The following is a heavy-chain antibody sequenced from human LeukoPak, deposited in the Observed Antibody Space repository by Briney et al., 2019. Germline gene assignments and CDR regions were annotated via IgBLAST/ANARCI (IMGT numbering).Heavy chain of an antibody. V-gene: IGHV3-7*05. CDR3: AYRNNFEY. D-gene: IGHD1-26*01. CDR1: GFTFSGFW. J-gene: IGHJ4*02. CDR2: IKADGSEK. Sequence: GGSLRLSCGVSGFTFSGFWMSWVRQAPGKGLEWVANIKADGSEKYYVDSVKGRFTISRDDAKRTVDLQMDNLRAEDTAIYYCAYRNNFEYWGQGALVTVSS.